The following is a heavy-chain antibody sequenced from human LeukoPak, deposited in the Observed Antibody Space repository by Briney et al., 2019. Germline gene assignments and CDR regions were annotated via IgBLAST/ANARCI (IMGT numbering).Heavy chain of an antibody. J-gene: IGHJ6*03. CDR3: ARGKMTKVTTLPPGYYYYMDV. Sequence: SETLSLTCTVSGDSISSTNYYWGWIRQPPGKGLEWIGSIYYSGSTYYNPSLESRVTISVDTSKNQFSLKLSSVTAADTAVYYCARGKMTKVTTLPPGYYYYMDVWGKGTTVTISS. CDR2: IYYSGST. CDR1: GDSISSTNYY. D-gene: IGHD4-17*01. V-gene: IGHV4-39*07.